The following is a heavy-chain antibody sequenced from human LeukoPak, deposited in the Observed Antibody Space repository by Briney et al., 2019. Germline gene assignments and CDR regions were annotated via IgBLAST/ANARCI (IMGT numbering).Heavy chain of an antibody. V-gene: IGHV1-46*01. CDR1: GYTFTSYY. D-gene: IGHD2-15*01. Sequence: GASVKVSCKASGYTFTSYYMHWVRQAPGQGLEWMGIINPSGGSTSYARKFQGRVTMTRDTSTSTVYMELSSLRSEDTAVYYCARDRMGCSGGSCFYFDYWGQGTLVTVSS. CDR2: INPSGGST. CDR3: ARDRMGCSGGSCFYFDY. J-gene: IGHJ4*02.